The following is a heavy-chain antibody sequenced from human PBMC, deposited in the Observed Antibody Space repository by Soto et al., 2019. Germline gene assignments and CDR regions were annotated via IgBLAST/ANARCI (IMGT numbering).Heavy chain of an antibody. CDR2: ISAYNGNT. D-gene: IGHD3-22*01. CDR3: ASSTGDYYDSSVVSDGMDV. J-gene: IGHJ6*02. V-gene: IGHV1-18*04. CDR1: GYTFTSYG. Sequence: ASVKVSCKASGYTFTSYGISWVRQAPGQGLEWMGWISAYNGNTNYAQKLQGRVTMTTDTSTSTAYMELRSLRSDDTAVYYCASSTGDYYDSSVVSDGMDVWGQGTTVTVSS.